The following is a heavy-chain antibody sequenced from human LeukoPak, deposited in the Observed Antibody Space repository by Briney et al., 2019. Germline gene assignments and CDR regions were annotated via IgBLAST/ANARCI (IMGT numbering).Heavy chain of an antibody. CDR2: ISSSSSYI. CDR1: GFTFSSYS. Sequence: GGSLRLSCAASGFTFSSYSMNWVRQAPGKGLEWVSSISSSSSYIYYADSVKGRFTISRDNAKNSPYLQMNSLRAEDTAVYYCARPYSSSSAAFDYWGQGTLVTVSS. CDR3: ARPYSSSSAAFDY. D-gene: IGHD6-6*01. V-gene: IGHV3-21*01. J-gene: IGHJ4*02.